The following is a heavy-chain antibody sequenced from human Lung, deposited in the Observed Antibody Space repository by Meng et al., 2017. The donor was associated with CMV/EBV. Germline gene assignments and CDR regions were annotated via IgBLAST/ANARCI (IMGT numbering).Heavy chain of an antibody. Sequence: SCAASKFTFSTYDMHWVRQAPGKGLEWVAIISYDGINKYNADSVKGRFTISRDNSKNTLYLQMNSLRAEDTAVYYCARGGGGSDGDSYFFDYWGQG. CDR2: ISYDGINK. CDR1: KFTFSTYD. D-gene: IGHD2-21*01. CDR3: ARGGGGSDGDSYFFDY. V-gene: IGHV3-30-3*01. J-gene: IGHJ4*02.